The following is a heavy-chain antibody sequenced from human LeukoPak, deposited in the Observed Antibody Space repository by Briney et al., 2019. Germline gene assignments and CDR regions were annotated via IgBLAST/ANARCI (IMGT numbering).Heavy chain of an antibody. Sequence: GGSLRLSCAASGFTFSSYEMNWVRQAPGKGLEWVSYISSSGSTIYYADSVKGRFTISRDNAKNSLYLQMNSLRAEDTAVYYCATTEGLELNPEGRLDYWGQGTLVTV. D-gene: IGHD1-7*01. J-gene: IGHJ4*02. CDR2: ISSSGSTI. V-gene: IGHV3-48*03. CDR3: ATTEGLELNPEGRLDY. CDR1: GFTFSSYE.